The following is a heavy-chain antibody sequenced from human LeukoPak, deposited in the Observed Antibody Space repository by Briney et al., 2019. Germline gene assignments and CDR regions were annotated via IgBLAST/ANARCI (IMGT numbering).Heavy chain of an antibody. V-gene: IGHV3-23*01. D-gene: IGHD6-13*01. CDR3: AKSFTSSSSDY. CDR1: GFTFSNYA. CDR2: ISVGGTTT. J-gene: IGHJ4*02. Sequence: GGSLRLSCVASGFTFSNYAMSRIRQAPGKGLEWVSSISVGGTTTYYADSVKGRFSISRDNSENTLYLQMNGLRADDTAVYSCAKSFTSSSSDYWGQGTLVTVSS.